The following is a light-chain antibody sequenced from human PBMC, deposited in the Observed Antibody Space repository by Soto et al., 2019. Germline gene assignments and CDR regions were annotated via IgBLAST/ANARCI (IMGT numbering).Light chain of an antibody. CDR3: QQYGSSPTT. CDR2: GAS. J-gene: IGKJ1*01. V-gene: IGKV3-20*01. Sequence: ENVLTQSPGTLSLSPGERATLSCRASQSVSSGYLVWYQQKPGQAPRLLIYGASGRATGIPDRFSGSGSGTDFTLTISRLEPEDFAVYYCQQYGSSPTTFGHGTK. CDR1: QSVSSGY.